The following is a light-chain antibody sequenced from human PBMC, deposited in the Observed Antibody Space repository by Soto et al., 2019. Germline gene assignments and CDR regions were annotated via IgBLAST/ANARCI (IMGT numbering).Light chain of an antibody. V-gene: IGKV1-39*01. CDR1: QSIRRS. Sequence: DIQMTQSPSSLSASVGDRVTITCRASQSIRRSLNWYQQKPGKAPKLLIYAASSLQSGVPSRFSGTGSGTDFTLTISSLQPEDFAIYYCQQSFNSPRTFGQGTKVDIQ. CDR2: AAS. CDR3: QQSFNSPRT. J-gene: IGKJ1*01.